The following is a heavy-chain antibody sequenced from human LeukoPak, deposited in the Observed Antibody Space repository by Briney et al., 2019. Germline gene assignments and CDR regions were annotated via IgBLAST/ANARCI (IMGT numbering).Heavy chain of an antibody. CDR3: ARGGPDSSDYSSLFDY. Sequence: GGSLRLSCAASGFTFSNYWMSWVRQAPGKGLVWVSRINSDGSSRHYADSVKGRFTISRDNAKNTLHLQMTSLRAEDTAVYYCARGGPDSSDYSSLFDYWGRGIRVTVSS. J-gene: IGHJ4*02. CDR1: GFTFSNYW. CDR2: INSDGSSR. V-gene: IGHV3-74*01. D-gene: IGHD3-22*01.